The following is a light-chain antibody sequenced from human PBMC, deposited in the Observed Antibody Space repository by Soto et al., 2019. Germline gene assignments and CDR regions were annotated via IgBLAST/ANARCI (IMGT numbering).Light chain of an antibody. J-gene: IGLJ2*01. CDR1: SSDVGGYNY. CDR2: DVS. V-gene: IGLV2-14*01. CDR3: SSYTSSSTYVV. Sequence: QSVLTQPASVSGSPGQSITISCTGTSSDVGGYNYVSWYQQHPGKAPKLMIYDVSNRPSGVSNRFSGSKSGNTASLTISGPQAEDEADYYCSSYTSSSTYVVFGGGTKVTVL.